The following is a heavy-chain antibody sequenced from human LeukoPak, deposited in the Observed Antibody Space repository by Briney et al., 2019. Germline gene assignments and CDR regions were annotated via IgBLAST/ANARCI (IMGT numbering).Heavy chain of an antibody. CDR1: GYTFTGFY. CDR3: ARPMIRGTNWFDP. CDR2: INPNSGVA. Sequence: ASVKVSCETSGYTFTGFYLHRVRQAPGQGLEWLGWINPNSGVANYAQKFQDRVTMTRDTSITTAYMELSGLTSDDTAVYYCARPMIRGTNWFDPWGQGTLVTVSS. J-gene: IGHJ5*02. V-gene: IGHV1-2*02. D-gene: IGHD3-10*01.